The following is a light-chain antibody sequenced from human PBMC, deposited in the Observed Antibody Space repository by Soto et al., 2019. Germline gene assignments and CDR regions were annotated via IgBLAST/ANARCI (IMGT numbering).Light chain of an antibody. V-gene: IGLV1-40*01. Sequence: QSALTQPRSVSGSPGQSVTISCTGSSSHFGAGFDVHWYQQFPGTAPKLLIYANSNRPSGVPDRFSGSKSGTSASLAITGLQAEDEADYYCQSYDTNMNGYVFGTGTKVTVL. CDR3: QSYDTNMNGYV. CDR1: SSHFGAGFD. CDR2: ANS. J-gene: IGLJ1*01.